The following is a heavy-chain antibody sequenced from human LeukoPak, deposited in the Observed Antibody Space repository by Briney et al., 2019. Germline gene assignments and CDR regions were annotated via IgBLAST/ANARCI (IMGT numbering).Heavy chain of an antibody. V-gene: IGHV4-34*01. Sequence: PSETLSLTCAVYGGSFSGYYWSWIRQPPGKGLEWIGEINHSGSTNYNPSLKSQVTISVDTSKNQFSLKLSSVTAADTAVYYCARDAGYSSSWYPNFDYWGQGTLVTVSS. D-gene: IGHD6-13*01. CDR2: INHSGST. CDR1: GGSFSGYY. J-gene: IGHJ4*02. CDR3: ARDAGYSSSWYPNFDY.